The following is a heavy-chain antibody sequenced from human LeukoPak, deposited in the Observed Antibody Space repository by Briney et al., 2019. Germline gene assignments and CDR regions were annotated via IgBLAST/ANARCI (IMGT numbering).Heavy chain of an antibody. V-gene: IGHV4-61*01. CDR3: ARDRGGGVDY. CDR2: IYYSGST. D-gene: IGHD2-8*01. J-gene: IGHJ4*02. Sequence: SETLSLTCTVSGGSISSSSYYWSWIRQPPGKGLEWIGYIYYSGSTNYNPSLKSRVTISVDTSKNQFSLKLSSVTAADTAVYYCARDRGGGVDYWGQGTLVTVSS. CDR1: GGSISSSSYY.